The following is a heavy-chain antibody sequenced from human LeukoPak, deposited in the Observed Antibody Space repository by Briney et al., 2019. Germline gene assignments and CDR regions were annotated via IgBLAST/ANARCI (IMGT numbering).Heavy chain of an antibody. CDR1: GFTFSSYW. CDR2: VNTDGSST. Sequence: GGSLRLSCAASGFTFSSYWMHWVRQASGKGLVWVSRVNTDGSSTSYADSVKGRFTISRDNAKNTLYLQMNSLRAEDTAVYYCARDLAIFGVVTPGYWGQGTLVTVSS. D-gene: IGHD3-3*01. CDR3: ARDLAIFGVVTPGY. V-gene: IGHV3-74*01. J-gene: IGHJ4*02.